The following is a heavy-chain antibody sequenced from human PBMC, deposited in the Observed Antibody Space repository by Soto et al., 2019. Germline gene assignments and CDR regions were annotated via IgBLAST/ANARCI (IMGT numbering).Heavy chain of an antibody. Sequence: GGSLRLSCAASGFTFSSYAMHWVRQAPGKGLEYVSAISSNGGSTYYADSVKGRFTISRDNSKNTLYLQMNSLRAEDTAVYYCANLGVVITPYYYYGMDVWGQGTTVTVSS. CDR3: ANLGVVITPYYYYGMDV. CDR1: GFTFSSYA. CDR2: ISSNGGST. J-gene: IGHJ6*02. D-gene: IGHD3-3*01. V-gene: IGHV3-64*02.